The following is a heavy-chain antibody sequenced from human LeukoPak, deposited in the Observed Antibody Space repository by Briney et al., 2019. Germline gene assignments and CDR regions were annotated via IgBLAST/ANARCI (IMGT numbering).Heavy chain of an antibody. Sequence: GGSLRLSCAASGFTFSSYWMNWVRQAPGKGLEWVSYISSSGSTKYYADSVKGRFTISRDNARNSLYLQMNSLRAEDTAVYYCARGQRITMVRGPINWFDPWGQGTLVTVSS. CDR1: GFTFSSYW. J-gene: IGHJ5*02. CDR3: ARGQRITMVRGPINWFDP. CDR2: ISSSGSTK. V-gene: IGHV3-48*01. D-gene: IGHD3-10*01.